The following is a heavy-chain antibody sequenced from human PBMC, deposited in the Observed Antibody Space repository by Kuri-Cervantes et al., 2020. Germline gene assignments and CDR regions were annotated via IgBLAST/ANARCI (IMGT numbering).Heavy chain of an antibody. Sequence: GESLKISCAASGFTFSSYWMSWVRQAPGKGLEWVANIKQDGSEKYYVGSVKGRFTISRDNAKNSLYLQMNSLRAEDTAVYYCARAPAMVTRYYFDYWGQGTLVTVSS. CDR2: IKQDGSEK. V-gene: IGHV3-7*01. CDR1: GFTFSSYW. J-gene: IGHJ4*02. CDR3: ARAPAMVTRYYFDY. D-gene: IGHD5-18*01.